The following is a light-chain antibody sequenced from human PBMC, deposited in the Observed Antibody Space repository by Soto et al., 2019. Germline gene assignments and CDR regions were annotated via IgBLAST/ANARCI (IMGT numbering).Light chain of an antibody. CDR3: QKYVNPPLT. V-gene: IGKV1-27*01. Sequence: DIQMTQSPSSLSASVGDRVTITCRASQGISSYLAWYQQQPGRVPKLLIYGASTLQSGVPSRFSGSGSGTDFTLTISSLQPEDVATYYCQKYVNPPLTFGGGTKVEIK. CDR2: GAS. J-gene: IGKJ4*01. CDR1: QGISSY.